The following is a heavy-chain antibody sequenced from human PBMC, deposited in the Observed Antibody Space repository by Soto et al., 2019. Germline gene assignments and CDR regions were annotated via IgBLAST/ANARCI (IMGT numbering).Heavy chain of an antibody. V-gene: IGHV4-39*01. CDR3: ARHSGAAVVTATFNWFDP. Sequence: SETLSLTCTVSGGSISSSSYYWGWIRQPPGKGLEWIGSIYYSGSTYYNPSLKSRVTISVDTSKNQFSLKLSSVTAADTAVYYCARHSGAAVVTATFNWFDPWGQGTLFTLSS. J-gene: IGHJ5*02. D-gene: IGHD2-21*02. CDR1: GGSISSSSYY. CDR2: IYYSGST.